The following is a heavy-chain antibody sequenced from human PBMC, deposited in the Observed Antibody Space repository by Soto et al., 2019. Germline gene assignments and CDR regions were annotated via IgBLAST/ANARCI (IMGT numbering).Heavy chain of an antibody. Sequence: QVQLVQSGGEVKKPGASVKVSCKASGYTFTSYGITWVRQAPGQGLEWMGWSSAYNGVTKYAQKLQDRVTMTTDTSPSTAYMELRSLRSDDTAVYYCARGPRSGYCSGGSCHYFDYWGQGTLVTVSS. D-gene: IGHD2-15*01. J-gene: IGHJ4*02. CDR1: GYTFTSYG. CDR2: SSAYNGVT. CDR3: ARGPRSGYCSGGSCHYFDY. V-gene: IGHV1-18*01.